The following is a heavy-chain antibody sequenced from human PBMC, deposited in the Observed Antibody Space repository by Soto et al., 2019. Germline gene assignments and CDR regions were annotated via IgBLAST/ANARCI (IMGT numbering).Heavy chain of an antibody. CDR2: MSGTGGTT. D-gene: IGHD5-12*01. J-gene: IGHJ4*02. CDR1: GFTVVSYD. CDR3: AKGLGYSGKHHTFDY. Sequence: EVQLLGSGGGLVQPGGSLRISCAASGFTVVSYDMSWVRQAPGKGLEWVSGMSGTGGTTYYADSVKGRFTISRDSSKNTLYLQMNSLRAEDTAVYYCAKGLGYSGKHHTFDYWGQGTLVTVSS. V-gene: IGHV3-23*01.